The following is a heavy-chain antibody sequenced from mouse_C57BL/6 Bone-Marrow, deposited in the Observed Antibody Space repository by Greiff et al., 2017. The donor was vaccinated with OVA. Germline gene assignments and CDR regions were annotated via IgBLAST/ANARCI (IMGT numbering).Heavy chain of an antibody. CDR3: ASPDYYGRGY. CDR1: GYAFTNYL. D-gene: IGHD1-1*01. CDR2: INPGSGGT. Sequence: VQLQQSGAELVRPGTSVKVSCKASGYAFTNYLIEWVKQRPGQGLEWIGVINPGSGGTNYNEKFKGKATLTADKSSSTAYMQRSSLTSEDSAVDFCASPDYYGRGYWGQGTTLTVSS. V-gene: IGHV1-54*01. J-gene: IGHJ2*01.